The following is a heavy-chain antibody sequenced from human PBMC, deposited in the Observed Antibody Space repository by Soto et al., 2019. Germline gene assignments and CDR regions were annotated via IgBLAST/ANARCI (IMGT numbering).Heavy chain of an antibody. D-gene: IGHD6-19*01. CDR3: ARPPGYISDWYHFDL. V-gene: IGHV1-2*02. J-gene: IGHJ4*02. Sequence: ASVKVSCKASGYTFTGYYMHWVRQAPGQGFEWMGRISPKSGGTNYAQKFEGRVTMTWDTSLKTAYMELSSLISEDTAVYYCARPPGYISDWYHFDLWGQGTLVTVSS. CDR1: GYTFTGYY. CDR2: ISPKSGGT.